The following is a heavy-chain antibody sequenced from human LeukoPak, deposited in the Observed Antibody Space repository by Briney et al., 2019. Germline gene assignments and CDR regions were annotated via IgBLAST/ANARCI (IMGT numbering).Heavy chain of an antibody. CDR3: ARGTSTEVNYYGMDV. CDR1: GGTFSSYA. V-gene: IGHV1-69*04. CDR2: IIPILGIA. J-gene: IGHJ6*02. Sequence: ASVKVSCEASGGTFSSYAISWVRQAPGQGLEWMGRIIPILGIANYAQKFQGRVTITADKSTSTAYMELSSLRSEDTAVYYCARGTSTEVNYYGMDVWGQGTTVTVSS. D-gene: IGHD2-21*01.